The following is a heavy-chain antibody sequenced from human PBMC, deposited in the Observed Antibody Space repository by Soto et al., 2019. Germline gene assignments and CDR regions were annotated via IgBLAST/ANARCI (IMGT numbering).Heavy chain of an antibody. CDR1: GGTFSSYT. V-gene: IGHV1-69*02. CDR2: IIPILGIA. D-gene: IGHD6-19*01. Sequence: ASVKVSCKASGGTFSSYTISWVRQAPGQGLEWMGRIIPILGIANYAQKFQGRVTITADKSTSTAYMELSSLRSEDTAVYYCARFEDSSGSYYFGYWGQGTLVTVSS. CDR3: ARFEDSSGSYYFGY. J-gene: IGHJ4*02.